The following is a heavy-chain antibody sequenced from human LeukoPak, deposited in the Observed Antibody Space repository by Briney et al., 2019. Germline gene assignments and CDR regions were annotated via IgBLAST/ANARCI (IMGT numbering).Heavy chain of an antibody. CDR2: ISWNSGSI. Sequence: PGGSLRLSCAASGFTFDDYAVHWVRQAPGKGLEWVSGISWNSGSIGYADSVKGRFTISRDNAKNSLYLQMNSLRAEDTALYYCAKGGSVTYYYDSNWFDPWGQGTLVTVSS. CDR1: GFTFDDYA. D-gene: IGHD3-22*01. J-gene: IGHJ5*02. CDR3: AKGGSVTYYYDSNWFDP. V-gene: IGHV3-9*01.